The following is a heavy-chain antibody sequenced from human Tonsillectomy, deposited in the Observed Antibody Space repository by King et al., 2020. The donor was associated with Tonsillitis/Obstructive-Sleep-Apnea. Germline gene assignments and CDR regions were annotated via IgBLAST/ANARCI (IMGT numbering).Heavy chain of an antibody. CDR2: IYPGDSDT. J-gene: IGHJ6*03. V-gene: IGHV5-51*01. CDR1: GYSFTSYW. Sequence: QLVQSGAEVKKPGESLKISCKGSGYSFTSYWIGWVRQMPGKGLEWMGIIYPGDSDTRYSPSFQGQVTISADKSISTAYLQWSSLKASDTAMYYCARLPRARTSTTYYYYMDVWGQGTTVTVSS. CDR3: ARLPRARTSTTYYYYMDV. D-gene: IGHD1-1*01.